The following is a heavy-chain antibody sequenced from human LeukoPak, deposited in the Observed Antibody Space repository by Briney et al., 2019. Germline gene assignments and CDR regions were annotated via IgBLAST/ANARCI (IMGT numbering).Heavy chain of an antibody. V-gene: IGHV3-74*01. D-gene: IGHD5/OR15-5a*01. CDR1: GFTFSVYW. Sequence: GGSLRLSCVGSGFTFSVYWLHWVRQAPGKGLEWVSHVTSDGTNSRNADSVKGRFTISRDNAKNTLYLQINTLRAEDTAVYYCARGVRYGMDVWGQGTTVTVSS. CDR3: ARGVRYGMDV. CDR2: VTSDGTNS. J-gene: IGHJ6*02.